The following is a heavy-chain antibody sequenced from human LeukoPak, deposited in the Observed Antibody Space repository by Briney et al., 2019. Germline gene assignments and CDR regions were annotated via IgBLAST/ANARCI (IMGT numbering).Heavy chain of an antibody. J-gene: IGHJ3*02. D-gene: IGHD6-13*01. CDR2: IYHSGST. V-gene: IGHV4-38-2*01. CDR1: GYSISSGYY. CDR3: ARLGRSSSSEPFDI. Sequence: SETLSLTCAVSGYSISSGYYWGWIRQPPGKGLEWIGSIYHSGSTYYNPSLKSRVTISVDTSKNQFSLKLSSVTAADTAVYYCARLGRSSSSEPFDIWGQGTMVTVSS.